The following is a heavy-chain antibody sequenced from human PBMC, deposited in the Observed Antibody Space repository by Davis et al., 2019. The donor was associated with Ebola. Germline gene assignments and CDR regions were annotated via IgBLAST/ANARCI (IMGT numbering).Heavy chain of an antibody. V-gene: IGHV3-48*02. CDR1: GFTFNTHS. CDR2: IRRGGDVT. D-gene: IGHD1-26*01. J-gene: IGHJ6*04. Sequence: GESLKISCAASGFTFNTHSMNWVRQAPGKGLEWISYIRRGGDVTYYADSVKGRFTVSRDNAKNSLYLQMFSLRDEDTAVYCVREAGGGSYADVWGKGTTVTVSS. CDR3: REAGGGSYADV.